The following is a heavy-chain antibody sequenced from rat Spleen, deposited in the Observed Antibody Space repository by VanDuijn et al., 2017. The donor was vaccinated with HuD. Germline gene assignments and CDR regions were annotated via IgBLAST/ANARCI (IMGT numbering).Heavy chain of an antibody. V-gene: IGHV5-25*01. CDR2: ISTGGDNT. CDR3: ARLFNFYFDY. J-gene: IGHJ2*01. D-gene: IGHD1-10*01. CDR1: GFTFSNYY. Sequence: EVQLVESGGGLVQPGRSLKLSCAASGFTFSNYYMAWVRQAPTKGLEWVAYISTGGDNTYYRDSVKGRFTLSRDIAKSTLYLQMDSLRSEDTATYYCARLFNFYFDYWGQGVMVTVSS.